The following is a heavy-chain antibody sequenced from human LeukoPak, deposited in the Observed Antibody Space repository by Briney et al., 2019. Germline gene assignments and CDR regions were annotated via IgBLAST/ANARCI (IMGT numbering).Heavy chain of an antibody. D-gene: IGHD3-22*01. J-gene: IGHJ6*02. CDR3: AKDPLRYDSSGFYGMDV. CDR1: GFTFSSYG. Sequence: GRSLRLSCAASGFTFSSYGMHWVRQAPGKGLEWVAVISYDGSNNYYADSVKGRFTISRDNSKNTLYLQMNSLRAEDTAVYYCAKDPLRYDSSGFYGMDVWGQGTTVTVSS. CDR2: ISYDGSNN. V-gene: IGHV3-30*18.